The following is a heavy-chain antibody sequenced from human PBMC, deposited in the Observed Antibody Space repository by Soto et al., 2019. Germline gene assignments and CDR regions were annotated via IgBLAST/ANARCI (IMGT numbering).Heavy chain of an antibody. V-gene: IGHV4-39*01. D-gene: IGHD2-15*01. CDR1: GGSISSSSYY. CDR2: IYYSGST. J-gene: IGHJ4*02. Sequence: QLQLQESGPGLVKPSETLSLTCTVSGGSISSSSYYWGWIRQPPGKGLEWIGSIYYSGSTYYNPSLKSRVTISVDTSKNQFSLKLSSVTAADTAVYYCASGCGSWTTDDYWGQGTLVTVSS. CDR3: ASGCGSWTTDDY.